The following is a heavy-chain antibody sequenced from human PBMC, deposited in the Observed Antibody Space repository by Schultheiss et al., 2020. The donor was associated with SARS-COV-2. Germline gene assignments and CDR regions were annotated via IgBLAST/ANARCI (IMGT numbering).Heavy chain of an antibody. CDR1: GFTFSSYS. D-gene: IGHD4/OR15-4a*01. Sequence: GESLKISCAASGFTFSSYSMNWVRQAPGKGLEWVAVIWYDGSNKYYADSVKGRFTISRDNSKNTLYLQMNSLRAEDTAVYYCARELNLNWFDPWGQGTLVTVSS. CDR2: IWYDGSNK. V-gene: IGHV3-33*08. CDR3: ARELNLNWFDP. J-gene: IGHJ5*02.